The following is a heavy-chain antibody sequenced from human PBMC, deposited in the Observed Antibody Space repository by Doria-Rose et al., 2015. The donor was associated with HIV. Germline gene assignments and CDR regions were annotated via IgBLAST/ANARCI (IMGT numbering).Heavy chain of an antibody. Sequence: QESGPVLVKPTETLTLTCTVSGVSLSSPGMGVSWIRQPPGKALEWLAHIFSDDERSYKTSLQSRLTISRGTSKSQVVLTMTDMDPVDTATYYCARIKSSRWYHKYYFDFWGQGTLVTVSA. V-gene: IGHV2-26*01. CDR1: GVSLSSPGMG. CDR2: IFSDDER. J-gene: IGHJ4*02. CDR3: ARIKSSRWYHKYYFDF. D-gene: IGHD6-13*01.